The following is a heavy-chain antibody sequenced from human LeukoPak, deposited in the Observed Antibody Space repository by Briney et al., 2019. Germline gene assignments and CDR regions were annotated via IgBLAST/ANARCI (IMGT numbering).Heavy chain of an antibody. J-gene: IGHJ6*02. CDR3: AKSEHCSSTSCYRSYYYGMDV. CDR1: GFTFSSYA. D-gene: IGHD2-2*01. V-gene: IGHV3-23*01. Sequence: GGSLRLSCAASGFTFSSYAMSWVRQAPGKGLEWVSAISGSGGSTYYADSVKGRFTISRDNSKNTLYLQMNSLRAEDTAVYYCAKSEHCSSTSCYRSYYYGMDVWGQGTTVTVSS. CDR2: ISGSGGST.